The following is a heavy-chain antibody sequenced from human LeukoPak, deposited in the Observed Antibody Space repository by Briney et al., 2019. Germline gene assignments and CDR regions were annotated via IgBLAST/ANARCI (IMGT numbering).Heavy chain of an antibody. J-gene: IGHJ5*02. D-gene: IGHD2-21*01. V-gene: IGHV4-31*11. CDR3: ARLGYSNSIVVDWFDP. CDR1: GDSITSGGFY. Sequence: PSGTLSLTCAVSGDSITSGGFYWGWIRQHPGVGLEWITYIYYTGSTYNNPSLKSRVTLSVDTSTNQISLRLNSVTAADTAVYYCARLGYSNSIVVDWFDPWGQGTLVTVAA. CDR2: IYYTGST.